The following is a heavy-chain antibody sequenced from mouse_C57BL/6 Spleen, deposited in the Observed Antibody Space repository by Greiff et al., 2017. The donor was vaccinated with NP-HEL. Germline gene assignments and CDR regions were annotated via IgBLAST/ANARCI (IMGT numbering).Heavy chain of an antibody. V-gene: IGHV5-17*01. CDR2: ISSGSSTI. CDR1: GFTFSDYG. Sequence: DVQLVESGGGLVKPGGSLKLSCAASGFTFSDYGMHWVRQAPEKGLEWVAYISSGSSTIYYADTVKGRFTISRDNAKNTLFLQMTSLRSEDTAMYYCARRTLNWDWFAYWGQGTLVTVSA. CDR3: ARRTLNWDWFAY. D-gene: IGHD4-1*01. J-gene: IGHJ3*01.